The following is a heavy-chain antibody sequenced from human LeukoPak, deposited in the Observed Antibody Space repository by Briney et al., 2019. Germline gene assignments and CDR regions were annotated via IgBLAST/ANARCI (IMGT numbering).Heavy chain of an antibody. CDR3: ARFQGYYYASGSSYYFDY. CDR1: GFTFSSYW. CDR2: IKQDGSEK. Sequence: GGSLRLSCAASGFTFSSYWMSWVRQAPGEGLEWVANIKQDGSEKYYVDSVKGRFTISRDNAKNSLYQQMNSLRAEDTAVYYCARFQGYYYASGSSYYFDYWGQGTLVTVSS. J-gene: IGHJ4*02. V-gene: IGHV3-7*01. D-gene: IGHD3-10*01.